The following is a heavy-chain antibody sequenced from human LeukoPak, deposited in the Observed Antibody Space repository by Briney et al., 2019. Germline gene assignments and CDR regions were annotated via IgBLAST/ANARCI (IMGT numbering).Heavy chain of an antibody. CDR1: GDSIRSYY. Sequence: SETLSLTCTVSGDSIRSYYWSWIRQPPGKGLEWIGYIYSSGSTKYNPSLKSRVTISVDTSKNQFSLKLSSVTAADTAVYYCARARVRSYSYDSSGFYTSHWHFDLWGRGTLVTVSS. J-gene: IGHJ2*01. D-gene: IGHD3-22*01. CDR2: IYSSGST. CDR3: ARARVRSYSYDSSGFYTSHWHFDL. V-gene: IGHV4-59*01.